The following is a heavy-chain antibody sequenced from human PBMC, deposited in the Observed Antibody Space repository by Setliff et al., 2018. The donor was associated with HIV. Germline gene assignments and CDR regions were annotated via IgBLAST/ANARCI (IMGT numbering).Heavy chain of an antibody. CDR1: GGSISSSNW. CDR2: IYHSGGT. V-gene: IGHV4-4*02. D-gene: IGHD3-10*01. J-gene: IGHJ5*02. Sequence: SETLSLTCAVSGGSISSSNWWSWVRQPPGKGLEWIGEIYHSGGTNYNPSHKSRVTISLDKSKNHFSLELRSVTAADTAVYYCARVITMVWTTFDPWGQGTLVTVSS. CDR3: ARVITMVWTTFDP.